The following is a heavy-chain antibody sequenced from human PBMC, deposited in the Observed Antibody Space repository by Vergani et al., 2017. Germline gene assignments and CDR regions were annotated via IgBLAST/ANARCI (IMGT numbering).Heavy chain of an antibody. J-gene: IGHJ6*03. D-gene: IGHD1-7*01. V-gene: IGHV3-74*01. CDR3: ARDGLELLDYFYYMDV. Sequence: EVQLVESGGDLVKPGESLRLSCAASGFDFFSYNMNWVRQVPGKGLMWVSRINSDGDSTSYADYVKGRFTISRDKATNTLYLQMDSLRAEDAAVYYCARDGLELLDYFYYMDVWGKGTTVTVSS. CDR2: INSDGDST. CDR1: GFDFFSYN.